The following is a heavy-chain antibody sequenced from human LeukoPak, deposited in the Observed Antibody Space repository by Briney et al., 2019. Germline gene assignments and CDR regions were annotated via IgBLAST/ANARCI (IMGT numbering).Heavy chain of an antibody. CDR3: ARFYYDYVWGSYRYTNFDY. J-gene: IGHJ4*02. D-gene: IGHD3-16*02. Sequence: SGPTLVNPTETLTLTCTVSGFSLSNARMGVSWIRQPPGKALEWLAHIFSNDEKSYSPALNSMPTISKDTSKSQVVLTMTDMDPVDPATYYCARFYYDYVWGSYRYTNFDYWGQGTLVTVSS. CDR1: GFSLSNARMG. V-gene: IGHV2-26*01. CDR2: IFSNDEK.